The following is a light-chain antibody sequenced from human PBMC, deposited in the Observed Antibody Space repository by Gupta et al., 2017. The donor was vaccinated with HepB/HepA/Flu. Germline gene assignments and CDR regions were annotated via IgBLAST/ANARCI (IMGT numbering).Light chain of an antibody. Sequence: IVMTQSPGTLSVSPGERATLSCRASQSVGGNLAWYQQKPGQAPRLLIFAASARATGVPARFSGSGSETEFTLTISSLQSEDFAVYYCQQYDNWSPLTFGGGTKVEIK. CDR2: AAS. CDR3: QQYDNWSPLT. J-gene: IGKJ4*01. V-gene: IGKV3-15*01. CDR1: QSVGGN.